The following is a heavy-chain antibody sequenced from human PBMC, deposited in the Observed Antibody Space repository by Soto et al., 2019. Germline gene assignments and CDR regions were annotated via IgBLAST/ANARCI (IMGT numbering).Heavy chain of an antibody. J-gene: IGHJ4*02. CDR2: IYYSGST. V-gene: IGHV4-39*01. CDR1: GGSISSSSYY. D-gene: IGHD3-3*01. Sequence: QPQLQESGPGLVKPSETLSLTCTVSGGSISSSSYYWGWIRQPPGKGLEWIGSIYYSGSTYYNPSLESRITISVDSSKNLFSLRLSSATAPDTAVYYCARLTISTDYFDYWGQGSLVTVSS. CDR3: ARLTISTDYFDY.